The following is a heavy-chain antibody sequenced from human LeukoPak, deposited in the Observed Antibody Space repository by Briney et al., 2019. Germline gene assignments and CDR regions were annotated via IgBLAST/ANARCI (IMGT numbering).Heavy chain of an antibody. D-gene: IGHD3-22*01. Sequence: GESLKISCKGSGYSFTSYWIGWVRQLPGKGLEWMGIIYPGDSDTRYSPSFQGQVTISADKSISTAYLQWSSLKASDTAMYYCARTADYYDSSGYVDYWGQGTLVTVSS. CDR2: IYPGDSDT. V-gene: IGHV5-51*01. J-gene: IGHJ4*02. CDR3: ARTADYYDSSGYVDY. CDR1: GYSFTSYW.